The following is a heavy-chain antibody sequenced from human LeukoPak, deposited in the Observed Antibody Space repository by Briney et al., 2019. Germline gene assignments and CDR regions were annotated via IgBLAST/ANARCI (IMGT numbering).Heavy chain of an antibody. CDR3: ARGQLIASVVTNDY. Sequence: GGSLRLSRAASGFTVSSNYMSWVRQAPGKGLEWVSVIYSGGSTYYADSVKGRFTISRDNSKNTLYLQMNSLRAEDTAVYYCARGQLIASVVTNDYWGQGTLVTVSS. J-gene: IGHJ4*02. CDR1: GFTVSSNY. V-gene: IGHV3-66*01. CDR2: IYSGGST. D-gene: IGHD4-23*01.